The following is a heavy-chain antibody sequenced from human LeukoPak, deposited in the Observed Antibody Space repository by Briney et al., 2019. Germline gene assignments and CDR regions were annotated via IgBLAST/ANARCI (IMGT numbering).Heavy chain of an antibody. CDR3: AKAHFDYGDYLPFDY. D-gene: IGHD4-17*01. J-gene: IGHJ4*02. Sequence: GGSLRLSCAASGFTFSSYAMSWVRQAPGEGLEWVSAISGSGYSTYYADSVKGRFTTYKDNSKKKLFLQMNSLRAEDTAIYYCAKAHFDYGDYLPFDYWGQGSLVTVSS. CDR2: ISGSGYST. V-gene: IGHV3-23*01. CDR1: GFTFSSYA.